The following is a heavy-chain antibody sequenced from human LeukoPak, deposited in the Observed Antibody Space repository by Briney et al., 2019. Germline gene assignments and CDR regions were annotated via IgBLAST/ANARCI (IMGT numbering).Heavy chain of an antibody. D-gene: IGHD3-10*01. CDR3: AKSRGGPTMVRGVTSATDVYGMDV. CDR1: GFTFDDYA. Sequence: GGSLRLSCAASGFTFDDYAMHWVRQAPGKGLEWVSLISGDGYSTYYADSVKGRFTISRDNSKNSLYLHMNSLRTEDTALYYCAKSRGGPTMVRGVTSATDVYGMDVWGQGTTVTVFS. V-gene: IGHV3-43*02. CDR2: ISGDGYST. J-gene: IGHJ6*02.